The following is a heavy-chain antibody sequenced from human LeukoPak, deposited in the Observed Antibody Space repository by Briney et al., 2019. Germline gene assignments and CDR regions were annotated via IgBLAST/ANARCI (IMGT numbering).Heavy chain of an antibody. CDR3: ARPGASSPGNWFAS. J-gene: IGHJ5*01. V-gene: IGHV1-69*01. Sequence: GASVKVSCKASGGTFSSYAISWVRQAPGQGLEWMGGIIPIFGTANYAQKFQGRVTITADESTSTAYMELSSLRSEDTAVYYCARPGASSPGNWFASWGQGSLATVSS. CDR1: GGTFSSYA. D-gene: IGHD6-13*01. CDR2: IIPIFGTA.